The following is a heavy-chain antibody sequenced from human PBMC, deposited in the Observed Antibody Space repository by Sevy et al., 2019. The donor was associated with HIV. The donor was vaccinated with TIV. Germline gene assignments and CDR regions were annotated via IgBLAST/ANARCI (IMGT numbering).Heavy chain of an antibody. CDR1: GFTFNNYW. D-gene: IGHD2-8*02. Sequence: GGSLRLSCAASGFTFNNYWMTWVRQAPGKGLEWVANIKQDGSDKYYMESVKGRFNISRDNTKNSLYLQLNSLRAEDTAVYYCARSWDYWEQMGYGGEGTLVPVSS. CDR3: ARSWDYWEQMGY. CDR2: IKQDGSDK. J-gene: IGHJ4*02. V-gene: IGHV3-7*01.